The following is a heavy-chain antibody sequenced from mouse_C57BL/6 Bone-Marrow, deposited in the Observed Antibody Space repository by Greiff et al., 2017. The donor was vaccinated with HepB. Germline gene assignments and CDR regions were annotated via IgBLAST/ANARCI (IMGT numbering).Heavy chain of an antibody. CDR1: GYTFTSYW. CDR3: ARNRRRWLLRDPYYAMDY. J-gene: IGHJ4*01. CDR2: IYPSDSET. V-gene: IGHV1-61*01. Sequence: QVQLQQPGAELVRPGSSVKLSCKASGYTFTSYWMDWVKQRPGQGLEWIGNIYPSDSETHYNQKFKDKATLTVDKSSSTAYMQLSSLTSEDSAVYYCARNRRRWLLRDPYYAMDYWGQGTSVTVAS. D-gene: IGHD2-3*01.